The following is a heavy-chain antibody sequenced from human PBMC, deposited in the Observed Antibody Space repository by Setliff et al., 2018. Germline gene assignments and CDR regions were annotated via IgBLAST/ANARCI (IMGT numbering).Heavy chain of an antibody. CDR2: INHSGST. V-gene: IGHV4-34*01. CDR3: ARGASSPFATGL. Sequence: SETLSLTCAVYGGSFSGYYWSWIRQPPGKGLEWIGEINHSGSTNYNPSLKSRVTISVDTPKSQFSVKLSSVTAADTAVYYCARGASSPFATGLWGQGTLVTVSS. J-gene: IGHJ4*02. CDR1: GGSFSGYY. D-gene: IGHD6-13*01.